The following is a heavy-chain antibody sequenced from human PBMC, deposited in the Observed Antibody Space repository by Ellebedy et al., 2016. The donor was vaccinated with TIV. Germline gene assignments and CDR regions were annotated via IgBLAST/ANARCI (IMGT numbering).Heavy chain of an antibody. Sequence: SVKVSXXASGGTFSSYAISWVRQAPGQGLEWMGRIIPILGIANYAQKFQGRVTITADKSTSTAYMELSSLRSEDTAVYYCARDDGAYSSGWYRGPNYYGMDVWGQGTTVTVSS. D-gene: IGHD6-19*01. J-gene: IGHJ6*02. V-gene: IGHV1-69*04. CDR2: IIPILGIA. CDR1: GGTFSSYA. CDR3: ARDDGAYSSGWYRGPNYYGMDV.